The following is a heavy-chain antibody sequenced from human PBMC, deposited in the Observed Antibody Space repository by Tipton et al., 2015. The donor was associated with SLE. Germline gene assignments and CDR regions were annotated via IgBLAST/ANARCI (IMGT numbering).Heavy chain of an antibody. D-gene: IGHD3-10*01. J-gene: IGHJ3*01. Sequence: TLSLTCTVSGASITGSHYYWGWIRQPPGKGLEWIASVSHRGNTYYNPSLESRVTISVDASENHLSLKLNSVSAADTALYYCARQGLCMVRAVIIERPGNTFDLWGKGTVVAVSS. CDR1: GASITGSHYY. CDR3: ARQGLCMVRAVIIERPGNTFDL. V-gene: IGHV4-39*01. CDR2: VSHRGNT.